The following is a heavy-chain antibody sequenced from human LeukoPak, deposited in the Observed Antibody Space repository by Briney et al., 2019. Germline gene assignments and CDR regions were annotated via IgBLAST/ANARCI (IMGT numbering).Heavy chain of an antibody. CDR2: IYYSGST. CDR3: ARTSDPAVTTTDFDY. V-gene: IGHV4-39*01. D-gene: IGHD4-17*01. CDR1: GGSISSYY. Sequence: PSETLSLTCTVSGGSISSYYWGWIRQPPGKGLEWIGSIYYSGSTYYNPSLKSRVTISVDTSKNQFSLKLSSVTAADTAVYYCARTSDPAVTTTDFDYWGQGTLVTVSS. J-gene: IGHJ4*02.